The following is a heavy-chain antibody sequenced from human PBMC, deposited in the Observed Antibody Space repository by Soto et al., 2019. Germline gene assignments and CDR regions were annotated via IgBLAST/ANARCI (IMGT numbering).Heavy chain of an antibody. Sequence: QVQLQESGPGLVKPSQTLSLTCTVSGGSISSGGYYWSWIRQHPGKGLEWIGYIYYSGSTYYNPSLKSRVTISVDPSKNQFSLKLSSVTAADTALYYCARSHIYCSGGTCFYEYFQHWGQGTLVTVSS. V-gene: IGHV4-31*03. CDR3: ARSHIYCSGGTCFYEYFQH. D-gene: IGHD2-15*01. CDR2: IYYSGST. J-gene: IGHJ1*01. CDR1: GGSISSGGYY.